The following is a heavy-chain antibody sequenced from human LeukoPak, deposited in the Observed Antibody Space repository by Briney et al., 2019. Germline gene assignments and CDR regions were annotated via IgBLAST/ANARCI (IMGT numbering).Heavy chain of an antibody. V-gene: IGHV3-30*02. CDR1: GFTFRSYG. CDR3: ARDPRGYNWFDP. J-gene: IGHJ5*02. D-gene: IGHD3-10*01. CDR2: IRFDGNTK. Sequence: GGSLRLSCAASGFTFRSYGMQWVRQAPGKGLEWVEFIRFDGNTKYYADSVKGLFTISRDISKNTLYLQMNSLRAEDTAVYYCARDPRGYNWFDPWGQGTLVTVSS.